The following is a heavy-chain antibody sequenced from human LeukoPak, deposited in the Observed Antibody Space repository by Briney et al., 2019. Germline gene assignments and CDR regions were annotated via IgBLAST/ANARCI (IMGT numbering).Heavy chain of an antibody. D-gene: IGHD2-15*01. CDR1: GFTFSDYA. V-gene: IGHV3-23*01. CDR2: ISNNGGYT. CDR3: AKQLGYCSDGSCYFPY. Sequence: GGSLRLSCAASGFTFSDYAMHWVRQAPGKGLEWVSAISNNGGYTYYADSVQGRFTISRDNSKSTLCLQMNSLRAEDTAVYYCAKQLGYCSDGSCYFPYWGQGTLVTVSS. J-gene: IGHJ4*02.